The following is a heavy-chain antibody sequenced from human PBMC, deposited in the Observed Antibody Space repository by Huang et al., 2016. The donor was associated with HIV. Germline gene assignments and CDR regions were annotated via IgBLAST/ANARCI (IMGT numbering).Heavy chain of an antibody. CDR2: ISSSSSYI. Sequence: EVQLVESGGGLVKPGGSLRLSCAASGFTFSSYSMNWVRQATGKGLDLVSSISSSSSYIYYADSVKGRFTISRDNAKNSLYLQMNSLRAEDTAVYYCASEIAAASIDYWGQGTLVTVSS. D-gene: IGHD6-13*01. J-gene: IGHJ4*02. V-gene: IGHV3-21*01. CDR3: ASEIAAASIDY. CDR1: GFTFSSYS.